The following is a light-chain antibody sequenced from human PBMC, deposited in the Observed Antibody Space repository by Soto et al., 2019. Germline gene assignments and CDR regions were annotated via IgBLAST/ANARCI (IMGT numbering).Light chain of an antibody. CDR3: APWDDRLNGYV. V-gene: IGLV1-44*01. J-gene: IGLJ1*01. Sequence: QSVVTQPPSVSGTPGQKVTIFCSGSSSNIGNNAVNWFQQLPGMAPKLLIYSNNQRPSGVPDRFSGSKSGTSGSLVISGLQSEDEADYYCAPWDDRLNGYVFGAGTKVTVL. CDR2: SNN. CDR1: SSNIGNNA.